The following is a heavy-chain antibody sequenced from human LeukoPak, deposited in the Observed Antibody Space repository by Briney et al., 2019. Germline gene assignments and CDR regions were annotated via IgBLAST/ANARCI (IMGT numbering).Heavy chain of an antibody. Sequence: SQTLSLTCTVSGGSISSYYWSWIRQPPGKGLEWIGYIYHSGNTNYNPSLKSRVTISIDTSKIQFSLKLTSVTAADTAVYYCAGERAATFHNWGQGTLVTVSS. J-gene: IGHJ4*02. CDR3: AGERAATFHN. D-gene: IGHD2-15*01. CDR1: GGSISSYY. V-gene: IGHV4-59*03. CDR2: IYHSGNT.